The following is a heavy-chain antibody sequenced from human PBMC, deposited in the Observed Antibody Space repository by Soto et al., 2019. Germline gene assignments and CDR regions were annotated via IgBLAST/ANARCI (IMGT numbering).Heavy chain of an antibody. CDR1: GYTLTELS. V-gene: IGHV1-24*01. Sequence: GASVKVSCKVSGYTLTELSMHWVRQAPGKGLEWMGGFDPEDGETIYAQKFKGRITMTEDTSTDTAYMELSSLRSEDTAVYYCAAAGTLRTPVFDYWGQGTLVTVSS. CDR2: FDPEDGET. D-gene: IGHD6-13*01. J-gene: IGHJ4*02. CDR3: AAAGTLRTPVFDY.